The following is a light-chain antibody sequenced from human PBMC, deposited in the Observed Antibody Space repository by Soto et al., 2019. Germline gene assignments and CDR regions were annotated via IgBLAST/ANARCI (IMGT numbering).Light chain of an antibody. CDR2: EDN. Sequence: NFMLTQPHSVSESPGKTVTISCTGSSGTIASNYVQWYQQRPGSAPTTVIYEDNQRPSGVPDRFSGSIDSSSNSASLTISGLKTEDGAEYHCQFYEGSNVVFGGGTKLPVL. V-gene: IGLV6-57*02. CDR1: SGTIASNY. J-gene: IGLJ2*01. CDR3: QFYEGSNVV.